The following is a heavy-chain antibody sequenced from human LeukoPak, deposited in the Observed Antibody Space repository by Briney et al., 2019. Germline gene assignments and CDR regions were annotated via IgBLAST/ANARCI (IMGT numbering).Heavy chain of an antibody. D-gene: IGHD4/OR15-4a*01. V-gene: IGHV3-30-3*01. Sequence: GGSLRLSCAASGFTFSSYAMSWVRQAPGKGLEWVAVISYDGSNKYYKDAVKGRFTISRDNSKNTLYLQMNSLRAEDTAVYYCARDKLLEYGNWFDPWGQGTLVSVSS. CDR2: ISYDGSNK. CDR1: GFTFSSYA. J-gene: IGHJ5*02. CDR3: ARDKLLEYGNWFDP.